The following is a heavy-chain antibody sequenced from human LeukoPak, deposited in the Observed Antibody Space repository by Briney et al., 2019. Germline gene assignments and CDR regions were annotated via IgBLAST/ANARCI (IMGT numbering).Heavy chain of an antibody. J-gene: IGHJ5*02. CDR2: LNARATSP. D-gene: IGHD3-10*01. Sequence: GGSLRLSCAASGFPFSNYAMSWVRQAPGGGLGWVSVLNARATSPHYADSVKGRFTISRDNPKNTLYLQMDRLRAEDTAVYYCAKEAWFGELALDRWGQGTLVTVSS. CDR1: GFPFSNYA. V-gene: IGHV3-23*01. CDR3: AKEAWFGELALDR.